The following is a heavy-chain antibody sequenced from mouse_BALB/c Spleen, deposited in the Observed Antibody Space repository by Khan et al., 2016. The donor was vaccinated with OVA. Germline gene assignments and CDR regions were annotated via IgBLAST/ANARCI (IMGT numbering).Heavy chain of an antibody. CDR2: ISSGGSYT. D-gene: IGHD2-10*01. Sequence: EVQLVESGGGLVKPGGSLKLSCAASGFTFSSYAMSWVRQSPEKRLEWVAEISSGGSYTYYPDTVTGRFTISRDNAKNTLYVEMSSLRSEDTAMYYCARDTPYYGDARDYLGQGTSVTVSS. CDR3: ARDTPYYGDARDY. J-gene: IGHJ4*01. CDR1: GFTFSSYA. V-gene: IGHV5-9-4*01.